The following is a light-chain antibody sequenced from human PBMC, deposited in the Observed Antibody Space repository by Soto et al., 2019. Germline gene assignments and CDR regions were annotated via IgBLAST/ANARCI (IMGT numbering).Light chain of an antibody. V-gene: IGKV3-15*01. CDR1: QGIGCT. CDR2: DTS. J-gene: IGKJ4*01. CDR3: QRYNNWPLT. Sequence: EFVMTQSPATLSVSPGEGATLTCRASQGIGCTLAWYQQKPGKTPRLLIYDTSTRATGVPARFSGSRSGTEFTLTISSLQSEDFAVYYCQRYNNWPLTFGGGTKVDIK.